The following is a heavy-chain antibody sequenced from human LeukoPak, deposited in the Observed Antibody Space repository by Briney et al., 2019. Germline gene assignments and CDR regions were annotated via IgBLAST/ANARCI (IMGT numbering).Heavy chain of an antibody. Sequence: KASETLSLTCTVSGGSISSYYWSWIRQPPGKGLEWVGYIYYSGSTNYNPSLKSRVTISVDTSRNQFSPKLSSVTAADTAVYYCARETLEYGSGSNNWFDPWGQGTLVTVSS. CDR3: ARETLEYGSGSNNWFDP. J-gene: IGHJ5*02. CDR1: GGSISSYY. CDR2: IYYSGST. D-gene: IGHD3-10*01. V-gene: IGHV4-59*01.